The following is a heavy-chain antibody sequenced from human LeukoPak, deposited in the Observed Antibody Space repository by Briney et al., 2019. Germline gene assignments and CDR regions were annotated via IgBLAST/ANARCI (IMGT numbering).Heavy chain of an antibody. CDR1: GFTFSSNW. J-gene: IGHJ4*02. CDR2: IKEDGSQK. D-gene: IGHD1-26*01. CDR3: ARDRPSGSYDY. V-gene: IGHV3-7*01. Sequence: GGSLRLSCAASGFTFSSNWMSWVRQAPGKGLEWVANIKEDGSQKNYVDSVKGRFTISRDNAKKSLYLQMISLRAEDTAVYYCARDRPSGSYDYWGQGALVTVSS.